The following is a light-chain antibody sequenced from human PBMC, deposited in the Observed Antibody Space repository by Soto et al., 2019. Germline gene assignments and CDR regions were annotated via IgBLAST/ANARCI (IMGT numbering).Light chain of an antibody. J-gene: IGKJ1*01. CDR3: QQSYSTRWT. CDR1: QSISSY. CDR2: AAS. V-gene: IGKV1-39*01. Sequence: DIQMTQSPSSLSASVGDRATITCRASQSISSYLNWYQQKPGKAPKLLIYAASSLQSGVPSRFSGSGSGTDFTLTISSLQPEDFATYYCQQSYSTRWTFGQGTKVDIK.